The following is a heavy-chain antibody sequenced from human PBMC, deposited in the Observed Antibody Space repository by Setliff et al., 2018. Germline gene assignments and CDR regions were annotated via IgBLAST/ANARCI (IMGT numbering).Heavy chain of an antibody. CDR1: GFTFRSYW. CDR2: IKQDGSEK. CDR3: TTGSVCVGDCYSGRLNY. D-gene: IGHD2-21*02. V-gene: IGHV3-7*03. Sequence: GGSLRLSCAASGFTFRSYWMSWVRQAPGKGLEWVANIKQDGSEKYYVDSVKGRFTISRDDSRNTLYLHMNSLKTEDTAVYYCTTGSVCVGDCYSGRLNYWGQGTLVTVSS. J-gene: IGHJ4*02.